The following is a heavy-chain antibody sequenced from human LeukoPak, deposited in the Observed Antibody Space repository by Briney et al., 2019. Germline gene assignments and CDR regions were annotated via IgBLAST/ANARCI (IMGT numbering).Heavy chain of an antibody. J-gene: IGHJ4*02. D-gene: IGHD6-6*01. CDR2: IYYSGST. CDR3: ARAGFALAPHRGTPFDY. CDR1: GGSISSYY. Sequence: SETLSLTCTVSGGSISSYYWSWIRQPPGKGLEWIGYIYYSGSTNYNPSLKSRVTISGDTSKNQFSLILSSVTAADTAVYYCARAGFALAPHRGTPFDYWGQGTLVTVSS. V-gene: IGHV4-59*12.